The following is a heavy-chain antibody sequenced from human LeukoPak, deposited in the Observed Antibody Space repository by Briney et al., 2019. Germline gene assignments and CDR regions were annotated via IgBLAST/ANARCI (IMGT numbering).Heavy chain of an antibody. D-gene: IGHD3-3*01. CDR3: ARRLYDFWSAPGDY. CDR1: GFTFSSYG. CDR2: IWYDGSNK. Sequence: GGSLRLSCAASGFTFSSYGMHWVRQAPGKGLEWVAVIWYDGSNKYYADSVKGRFTISRDNSKNTLYLQMNSLRAEDTAVYYCARRLYDFWSAPGDYWGQGTLVTVSS. V-gene: IGHV3-33*01. J-gene: IGHJ4*02.